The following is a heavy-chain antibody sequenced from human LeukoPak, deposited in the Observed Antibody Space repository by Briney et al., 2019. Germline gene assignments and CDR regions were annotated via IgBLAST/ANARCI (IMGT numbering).Heavy chain of an antibody. V-gene: IGHV4-34*01. J-gene: IGHJ3*02. CDR2: INHSGST. CDR1: GGSFSGYY. D-gene: IGHD1-1*01. Sequence: SETLSLTCAVYGGSFSGYYWSWIRQPPGKGLEWIGEINHSGSTNYNPSLESRVTISVDTSKNQFSLKLSSVTAADTAVYYCARGVSWTGRGAFDIWGQGTMVTVSS. CDR3: ARGVSWTGRGAFDI.